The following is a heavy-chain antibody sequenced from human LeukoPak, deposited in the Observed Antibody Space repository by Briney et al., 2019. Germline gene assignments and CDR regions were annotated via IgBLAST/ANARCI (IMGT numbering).Heavy chain of an antibody. CDR1: GFTFSSYA. J-gene: IGHJ4*02. D-gene: IGHD2-2*01. V-gene: IGHV3-23*01. Sequence: GGSLRLSCAASGFTFSSYAMSWVRQAPGKGLEWVSAISGSGGSTYYADSVKGRFTISGDNSKNTLYLQMNSLRDEDTAVYYCANLVVPAAMASDYWGQATLVTVSS. CDR2: ISGSGGST. CDR3: ANLVVPAAMASDY.